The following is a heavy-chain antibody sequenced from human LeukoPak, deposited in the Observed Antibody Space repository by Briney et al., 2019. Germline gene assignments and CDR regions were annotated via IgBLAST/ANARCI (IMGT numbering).Heavy chain of an antibody. J-gene: IGHJ6*02. CDR2: ISYDGSNK. CDR1: GFTFSSYG. D-gene: IGHD2-2*01. Sequence: GGSLRLSCAASGFTFSSYGMHWVRQAPGKGLEWVAVISYDGSNKYYADSVKGRFTISRDNSKNTLYLQMNSLRAEDTAAYYCAKAPVGCSSTSYYAEYYYGMDVWGQGTLVTVSS. CDR3: AKAPVGCSSTSYYAEYYYGMDV. V-gene: IGHV3-30*18.